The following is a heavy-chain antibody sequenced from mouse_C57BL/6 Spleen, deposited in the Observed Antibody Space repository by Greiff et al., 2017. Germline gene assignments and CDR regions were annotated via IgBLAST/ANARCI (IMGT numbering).Heavy chain of an antibody. CDR3: ARRCGRGYFDV. D-gene: IGHD1-1*01. J-gene: IGHJ1*03. CDR1: GYTFTDYN. CDR2: INPNNGGT. Sequence: EVQLQQSGPELVKPGASVKIPCKASGYTFTDYNMDWVKQSHGKSLEWIGDINPNNGGTIYNQKFKGKATLTVDKSSSTAYMELRSLTSEDTAVYYCARRCGRGYFDVWGTGTTVTVSS. V-gene: IGHV1-18*01.